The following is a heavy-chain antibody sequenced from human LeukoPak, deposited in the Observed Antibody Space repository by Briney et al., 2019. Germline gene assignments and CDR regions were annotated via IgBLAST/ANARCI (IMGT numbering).Heavy chain of an antibody. D-gene: IGHD2-2*01. J-gene: IGHJ6*02. CDR3: ARGHIVVIPPAIRRYYYGMDV. V-gene: IGHV3-21*01. CDR2: ISSSTSYI. CDR1: GFTFSSYS. Sequence: GGSLRLSCAASGFTFSSYSMNWVRQAPGKGLEWVSSISSSTSYIYYADSVKGRFTISRDNAKNSLYLQMNSLRAEDTAVYYCARGHIVVIPPAIRRYYYGMDVWGQGTTVTVSS.